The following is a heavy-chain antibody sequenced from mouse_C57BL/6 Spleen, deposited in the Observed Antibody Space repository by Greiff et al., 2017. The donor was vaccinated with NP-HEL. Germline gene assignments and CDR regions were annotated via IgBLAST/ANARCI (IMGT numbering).Heavy chain of an antibody. J-gene: IGHJ4*01. CDR2: INPNNGGT. Sequence: EVQLQQSGPELVKPGASVKIPCKASGYTFTDYNMDWVKQSHGKSLEWIGDINPNNGGTIYNQKFKGKATLTVDKSSRTAYMELRSLTSEDTAVYYCARSYTTVVATGGYYYAMDYWGQGTSVTVSS. D-gene: IGHD1-1*01. CDR3: ARSYTTVVATGGYYYAMDY. V-gene: IGHV1-18*01. CDR1: GYTFTDYN.